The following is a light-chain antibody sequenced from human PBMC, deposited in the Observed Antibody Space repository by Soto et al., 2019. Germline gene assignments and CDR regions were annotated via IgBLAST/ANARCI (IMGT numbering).Light chain of an antibody. V-gene: IGKV3-20*01. J-gene: IGKJ5*01. Sequence: EIVLTQSPGTLSLSPGERSTLSCWASQSVGSSYLAWYQQKPGQAPRLLIYDASSRATGIPDRFSGSGSGTDFTLTISRLEPEDFAVYYCQQYGSSPITFGQGTRLEI. CDR1: QSVGSSY. CDR3: QQYGSSPIT. CDR2: DAS.